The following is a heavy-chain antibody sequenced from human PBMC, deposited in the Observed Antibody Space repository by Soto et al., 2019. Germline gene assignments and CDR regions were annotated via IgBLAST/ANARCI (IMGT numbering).Heavy chain of an antibody. CDR2: ISRGGNP. Sequence: SETLSLTCAVSGGSISSGYWWGWVRQPPGKGLEWIGEISRGGNPNYNPSLKSRVTISVDTSNNEFSLRLNSVTAADTAVYYCVRNADFCSDFWGQGTLVTSPQ. CDR3: VRNADFCSDF. D-gene: IGHD2-2*01. CDR1: GGSISSGYW. V-gene: IGHV4-4*02. J-gene: IGHJ4*02.